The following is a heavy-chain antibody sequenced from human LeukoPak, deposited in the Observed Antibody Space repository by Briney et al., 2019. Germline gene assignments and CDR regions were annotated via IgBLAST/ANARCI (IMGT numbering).Heavy chain of an antibody. D-gene: IGHD3-10*01. CDR1: GYSFTSYW. J-gene: IGHJ5*02. V-gene: IGHV5-51*01. Sequence: GESLKISCKASGYSFTSYWIGWVRQMPGKGLEWMGIIYPGDSEIRYRPSFQGQVTMSVDKSISTAYLQLSSLEASDTAIDYCAKFASYGSGSLYNWFDPWGQGTLVTVSS. CDR2: IYPGDSEI. CDR3: AKFASYGSGSLYNWFDP.